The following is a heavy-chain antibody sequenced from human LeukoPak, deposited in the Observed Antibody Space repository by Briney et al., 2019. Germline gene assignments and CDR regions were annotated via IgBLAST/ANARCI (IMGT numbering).Heavy chain of an antibody. CDR2: IYYSGST. Sequence: PSETLSLTCTVSGYSISSGYYWGWIRPPPGKGLEWIGTIYYSGSTYYNPSLKSRVTMSVDTSKNQFSLKLISVTAADTAVFYCARELRPARYNWFDPWGQGTLVTVSS. J-gene: IGHJ5*02. CDR3: ARELRPARYNWFDP. V-gene: IGHV4-38-2*02. CDR1: GYSISSGYY.